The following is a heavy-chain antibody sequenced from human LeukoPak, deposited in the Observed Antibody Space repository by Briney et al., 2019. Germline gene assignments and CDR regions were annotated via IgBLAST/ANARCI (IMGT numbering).Heavy chain of an antibody. J-gene: IGHJ2*01. Sequence: GGSLRLSCAASGFTVGSKYMNWVRQAPGKGLEWVSTIYSGSSTYYADSVKGRFTVSRDDSKNTLYLQMNSLRADDTAMYYCATVGDHYHWYLDLWGRGTLVSVSS. CDR1: GFTVGSKY. V-gene: IGHV3-53*01. D-gene: IGHD3-10*01. CDR3: ATVGDHYHWYLDL. CDR2: IYSGSST.